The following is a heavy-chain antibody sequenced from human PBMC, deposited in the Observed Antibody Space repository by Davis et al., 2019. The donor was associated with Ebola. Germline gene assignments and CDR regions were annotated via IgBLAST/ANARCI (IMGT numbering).Heavy chain of an antibody. J-gene: IGHJ5*02. CDR2: ISVRSIT. D-gene: IGHD4-17*01. CDR1: GFIFSSYA. V-gene: IGHV3-23*01. Sequence: GESLKISCAASGFIFSSYAMSWVRQAPGKGLEWVSSISVRSITYHADSVKGRFTISRDNSKNTLHLQMNSLRAEDTAVYYCAKVHPPTTVTTGWFDPWGQGTLATVSS. CDR3: AKVHPPTTVTTGWFDP.